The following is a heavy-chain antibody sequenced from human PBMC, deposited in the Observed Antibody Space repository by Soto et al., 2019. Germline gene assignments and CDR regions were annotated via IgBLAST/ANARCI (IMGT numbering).Heavy chain of an antibody. V-gene: IGHV2-5*02. CDR3: ARDFWSAYDY. CDR2: VYWDDDK. D-gene: IGHD3-3*01. Sequence: QITLKESGPTLVKPTQTLTLTCTFSGFSVTTSGMGVAWIRQPPGKALEWLALVYWDDDKRYRSSLRSRLTITRDTSKRQVVLTMPNVDPVDTGTYYCARDFWSAYDYWGPGMLVTVSS. CDR1: GFSVTTSGMG. J-gene: IGHJ4*02.